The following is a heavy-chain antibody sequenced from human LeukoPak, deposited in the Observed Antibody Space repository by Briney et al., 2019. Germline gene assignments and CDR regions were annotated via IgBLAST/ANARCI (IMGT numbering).Heavy chain of an antibody. Sequence: GGSLRLSCAASGFIFNSYSMNWVRQAPGRGLEWVSSISSTSESIHYADSLKGRFTVSRDNAKNSLYLQMNNLRAEDTAVYYCARWGGTYYVAAFDIWGQGTTVTVSS. J-gene: IGHJ3*02. CDR3: ARWGGTYYVAAFDI. CDR2: ISSTSESI. CDR1: GFIFNSYS. D-gene: IGHD1-26*01. V-gene: IGHV3-21*01.